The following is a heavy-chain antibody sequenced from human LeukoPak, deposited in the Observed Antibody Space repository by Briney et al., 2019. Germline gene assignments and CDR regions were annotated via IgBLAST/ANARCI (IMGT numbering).Heavy chain of an antibody. J-gene: IGHJ3*02. CDR2: IGASGGST. Sequence: GGSLRLSCAASGFTFGGFTMNWVRQAPGKGLEWVSGIGASGGSTFYADSVKGRFTISRDNSKSTVYLQINSLRAEDTAVYYCAKDLGQRWLQSDAFDIWGQGTMVIASS. CDR1: GFTFGGFT. CDR3: AKDLGQRWLQSDAFDI. D-gene: IGHD5-24*01. V-gene: IGHV3-23*01.